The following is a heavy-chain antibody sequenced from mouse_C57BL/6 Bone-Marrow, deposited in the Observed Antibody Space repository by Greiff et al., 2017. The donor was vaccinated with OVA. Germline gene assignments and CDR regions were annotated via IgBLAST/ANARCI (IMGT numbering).Heavy chain of an antibody. J-gene: IGHJ4*01. CDR1: GFTFSDYG. V-gene: IGHV5-17*01. D-gene: IGHD1-1*01. CDR2: ISSGSSTI. Sequence: DVKLVESGGGLVKPGGSLKLSCAASGFTFSDYGMHWVRQAPEKGLEWVAYISSGSSTIYYADTVKGRFTISRDNAKNTLFLQMISLRSEDTTMYYCATGSYDYGSSGYAMDYWGQGTSVTVSS. CDR3: ATGSYDYGSSGYAMDY.